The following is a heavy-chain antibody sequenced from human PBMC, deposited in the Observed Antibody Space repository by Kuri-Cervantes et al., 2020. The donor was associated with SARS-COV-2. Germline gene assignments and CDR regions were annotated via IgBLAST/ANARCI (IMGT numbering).Heavy chain of an antibody. Sequence: SVKVSCKAPGGTFSSYAISWVRQAPGQGLEWMGGIIPIFGTADYAQKFQGRVTITADKSTSTAYMELRSLRSDDTAVYYCARGGVGATLYWGQGTLVTVSS. CDR2: IIPIFGTA. D-gene: IGHD1-26*01. CDR1: GGTFSSYA. V-gene: IGHV1-69*06. CDR3: ARGGVGATLY. J-gene: IGHJ4*02.